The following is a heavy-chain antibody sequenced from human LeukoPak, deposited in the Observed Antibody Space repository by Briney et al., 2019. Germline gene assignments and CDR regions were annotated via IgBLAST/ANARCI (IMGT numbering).Heavy chain of an antibody. J-gene: IGHJ5*02. V-gene: IGHV4-34*01. D-gene: IGHD5-24*01. Sequence: EGLSSTYGADGGSFSCDYWRGSRRPAGKGGGGRGGINKSGSTNYITTLKRRVTISADTSKNQFSLKLISVTAADTAVYYCARGRWLQSETWGQGTLVTVSS. CDR3: ARGRWLQSET. CDR1: GGSFSCDY. CDR2: INKSGST.